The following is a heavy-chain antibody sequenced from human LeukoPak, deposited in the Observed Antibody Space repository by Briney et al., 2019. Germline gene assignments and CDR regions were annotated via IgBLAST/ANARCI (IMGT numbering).Heavy chain of an antibody. D-gene: IGHD2-21*01. Sequence: PSETLSLTCTVSGGSISSGSYYWSWIRQPAGKGLEWIGSIYHSGSTYYNPSLKSRVTISVDTSKNQFSLKLSSVTAADTAVYYCATKEHIYDPSFDIWGQGTMVTVSS. CDR3: ATKEHIYDPSFDI. V-gene: IGHV4-39*07. J-gene: IGHJ3*02. CDR1: GGSISSGSYY. CDR2: IYHSGST.